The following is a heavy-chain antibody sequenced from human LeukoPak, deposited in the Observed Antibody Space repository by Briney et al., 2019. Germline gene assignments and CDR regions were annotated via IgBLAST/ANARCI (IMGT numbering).Heavy chain of an antibody. CDR3: VREWLGNS. CDR1: GLAFSSYW. V-gene: IGHV3-7*01. J-gene: IGHJ4*02. CDR2: IKQDGSVK. Sequence: GSLRLSFAASGLAFSSYWMGWVRPAPGKGLEWVANIKQDGSVKNYVDSVKGRFTISRDNAKSSLYLQMNSLRSEDTAVYYCVREWLGNSWGQGTLVTVSS. D-gene: IGHD3-10*01.